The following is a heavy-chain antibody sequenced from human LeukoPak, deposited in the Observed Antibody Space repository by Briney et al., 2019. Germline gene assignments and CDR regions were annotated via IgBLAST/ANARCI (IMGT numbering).Heavy chain of an antibody. CDR3: VREPGGSSPFDY. D-gene: IGHD1-26*01. J-gene: IGHJ4*02. Sequence: GASVKVSCXASGYTFTGYYKHWVRQAPGQGLEWMGWISPNSGDTRYAQKFQGRVTMTRGTSINTAYMELSSLRSDDTALYYCVREPGGSSPFDYWGQGTLVTVSS. V-gene: IGHV1-2*02. CDR1: GYTFTGYY. CDR2: ISPNSGDT.